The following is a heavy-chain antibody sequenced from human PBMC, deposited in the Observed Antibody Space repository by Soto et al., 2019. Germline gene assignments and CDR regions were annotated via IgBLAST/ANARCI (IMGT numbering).Heavy chain of an antibody. CDR2: IIPIYGTA. J-gene: IGHJ6*02. CDR3: AKDRRADWESYYYYAMDV. D-gene: IGHD1-26*01. V-gene: IGHV1-69*01. Sequence: QVQLVQSGAEVKKPGSSVKVSCKASGGTFSSFTISWVRQAPGQGLEWMGGIIPIYGTANYAQKFQGRVTITADESTRPAYMELSSLRSEDTAVYYCAKDRRADWESYYYYAMDVWGQGTTVTVSS. CDR1: GGTFSSFT.